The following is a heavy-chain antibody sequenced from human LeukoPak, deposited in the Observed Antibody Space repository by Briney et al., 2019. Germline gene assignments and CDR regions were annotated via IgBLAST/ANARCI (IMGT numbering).Heavy chain of an antibody. CDR2: IYTSGST. D-gene: IGHD3-10*01. CDR3: ARDRRDMVRGINIVRQYHYYYYMDV. Sequence: PSETLSLTCTVSGGSISSNSYYWSWIRQPAGKGLEWIGRIYTSGSTNYYPSLKSRVTISVDTSKNQFSLKLSSVTAADTAVYYCARDRRDMVRGINIVRQYHYYYYMDVWGKGTTVTVSS. V-gene: IGHV4-61*02. CDR1: GGSISSNSYY. J-gene: IGHJ6*03.